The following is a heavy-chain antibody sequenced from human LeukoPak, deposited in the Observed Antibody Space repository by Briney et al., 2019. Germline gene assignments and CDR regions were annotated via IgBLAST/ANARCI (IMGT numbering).Heavy chain of an antibody. CDR3: AGDDDIVAIGWFDP. CDR1: GYTFTSYG. CDR2: ISAYNGNT. D-gene: IGHD5-12*01. J-gene: IGHJ5*02. Sequence: ASVKVSCKASGYTFTSYGISWVRQAPGQGLEWMGWISAYNGNTNYAQKLQGRVTMTTDTSTSTAYMELRSLRSDDTAVYYCAGDDDIVAIGWFDPWGQGTLVTVSS. V-gene: IGHV1-18*01.